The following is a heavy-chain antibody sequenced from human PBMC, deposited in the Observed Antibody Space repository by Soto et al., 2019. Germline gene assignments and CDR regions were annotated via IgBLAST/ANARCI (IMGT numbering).Heavy chain of an antibody. Sequence: GGSLRLSCAASGFSFSDYWMNWVRQAPGKGLEWVANIKQDGSEKYYVDSVKGRFTISRDNAKNSLYLQMNSLRAEDTAVYFCARDLYSGYVGDYWGQGTLVTVSS. CDR2: IKQDGSEK. V-gene: IGHV3-7*01. J-gene: IGHJ4*02. D-gene: IGHD5-12*01. CDR3: ARDLYSGYVGDY. CDR1: GFSFSDYW.